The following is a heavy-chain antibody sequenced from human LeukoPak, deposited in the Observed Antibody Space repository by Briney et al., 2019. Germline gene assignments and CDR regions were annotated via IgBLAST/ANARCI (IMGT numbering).Heavy chain of an antibody. D-gene: IGHD3-3*01. CDR1: GFTFSSYW. V-gene: IGHV3-7*01. CDR2: IKQDGSEK. CDR3: ARDKGSDFWSGTNWFDP. J-gene: IGHJ5*02. Sequence: GGSLRLSCAASGFTFSSYWMSWVRQAPGKGLEWVANIKQDGSEKYCVDSVKGRFTISRDNAKNSLYLQTNSLRAEDTAVYYCARDKGSDFWSGTNWFDPWGQGTLVTVSS.